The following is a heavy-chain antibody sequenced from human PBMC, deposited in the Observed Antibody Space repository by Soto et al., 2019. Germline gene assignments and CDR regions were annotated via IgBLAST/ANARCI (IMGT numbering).Heavy chain of an antibody. CDR1: GGSISSSSYY. J-gene: IGHJ4*02. CDR3: ARQNWNYFGYFDY. D-gene: IGHD1-7*01. Sequence: QLQLQESGPGLVKPSETLSLTCTVSGGSISSSSYYWGWIRQPPGKGLEWIGSIYYSGSTYYNPSLKSRVTISVDTSKNQFSLKLSSVTAADTAVYYCARQNWNYFGYFDYWGQGTLVTVSS. CDR2: IYYSGST. V-gene: IGHV4-39*01.